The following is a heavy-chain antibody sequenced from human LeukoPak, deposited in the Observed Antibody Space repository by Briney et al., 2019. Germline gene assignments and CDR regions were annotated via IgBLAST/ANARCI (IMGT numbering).Heavy chain of an antibody. Sequence: GGSLRLSCAASGFTFSSYGMHWVRQAPGRGLEWVAFIRYDGSNKYYADSVKGRFTISRDNSKNTLYLQMNSLRAEDTAVYYSAKILYLRPLFCGGQGPLPTVPS. CDR1: GFTFSSYG. J-gene: IGHJ4*02. CDR3: AKILYLRPLFC. CDR2: IRYDGSNK. V-gene: IGHV3-30*02. D-gene: IGHD2/OR15-2a*01.